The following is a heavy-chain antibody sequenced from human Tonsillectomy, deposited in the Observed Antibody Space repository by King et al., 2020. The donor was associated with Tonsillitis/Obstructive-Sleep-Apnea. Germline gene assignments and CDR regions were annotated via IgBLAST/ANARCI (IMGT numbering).Heavy chain of an antibody. CDR1: GDSISSNNW. D-gene: IGHD4-17*01. CDR3: ARHRRDYGFDY. J-gene: IGHJ4*02. CDR2: IYHSGST. V-gene: IGHV4-4*02. Sequence: VQLQESGPGLVKPSGTLSLTCAVSGDSISSNNWWSWVRQPPGKGLEWLGEIYHSGSTTYSPSLKSRLTISVDKSKNQFSLKLNSVTAADTAVYFCARHRRDYGFDYRGQGTLVPVSS.